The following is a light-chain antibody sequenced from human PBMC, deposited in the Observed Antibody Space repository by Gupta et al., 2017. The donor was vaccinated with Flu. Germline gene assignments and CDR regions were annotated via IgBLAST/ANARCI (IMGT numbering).Light chain of an antibody. J-gene: IGLJ3*02. Sequence: QSALTQPRSVSGAPGQSVTISCTGTSSDVGAYDFVSRHQHHPGKAPILIIYDVTKRPAGVPDRFSGSTSGNTASLTISGLQAEDEADYYCCSYAGTYTWVFGGGTKVTVL. CDR2: DVT. V-gene: IGLV2-11*01. CDR3: CSYAGTYTWV. CDR1: SSDVGAYDF.